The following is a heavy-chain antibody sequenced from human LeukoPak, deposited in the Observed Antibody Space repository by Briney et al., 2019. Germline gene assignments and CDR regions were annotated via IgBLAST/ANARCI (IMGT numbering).Heavy chain of an antibody. CDR1: GGSVSSSSYY. D-gene: IGHD3-22*01. J-gene: IGHJ4*02. CDR3: ARGRPVYYDSSGYHDY. V-gene: IGHV4-61*01. CDR2: IYYSGST. Sequence: SETLSLTCTVSGGSVSSSSYYWSWIRQPPGKGLERIGYIYYSGSTNHNPSLKSRVTISVDTSKNQFSLKLSSVTAADTAVYYCARGRPVYYDSSGYHDYWGQGTRVTVSS.